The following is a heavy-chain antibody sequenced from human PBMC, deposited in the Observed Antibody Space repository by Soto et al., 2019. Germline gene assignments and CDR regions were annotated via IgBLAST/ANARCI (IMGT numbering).Heavy chain of an antibody. CDR1: GYSISSGSY. Sequence: PSETLSLTCTVSGYSISSGSYWGWIRQPPGKGPEWIASIYHGGTTFYNPSLKSRVTVSVDKPNNQFSTKLSSVTAADTAVYYCANAHVMVVSGSPFDYLRRGALVTLSS. V-gene: IGHV4-38-2*02. J-gene: IGHJ4*01. CDR2: IYHGGTT. CDR3: ANAHVMVVSGSPFDY. D-gene: IGHD3-10*01.